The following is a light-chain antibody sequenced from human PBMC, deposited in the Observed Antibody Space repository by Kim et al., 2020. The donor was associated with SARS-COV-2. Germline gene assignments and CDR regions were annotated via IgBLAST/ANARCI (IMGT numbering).Light chain of an antibody. CDR1: QSISSY. CDR2: AAS. V-gene: IGKV1-39*01. Sequence: DIQMTQSPSSLSASVGDRVTITCRASQSISSYLNWYQQKPGKAPKLLIHAASSLQSGVPSRFSGSGSGTDFTLTISSVQPEDFATYYCQQSYSTPVTFGQGTKVDIK. CDR3: QQSYSTPVT. J-gene: IGKJ1*01.